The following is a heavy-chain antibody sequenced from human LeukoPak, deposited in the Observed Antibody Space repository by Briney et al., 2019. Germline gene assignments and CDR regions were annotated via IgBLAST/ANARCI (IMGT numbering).Heavy chain of an antibody. CDR3: ARGTRIQKNWFDP. CDR1: GYSISSGYY. D-gene: IGHD5-18*01. CDR2: IYHSGST. J-gene: IGHJ5*02. V-gene: IGHV4-38-2*02. Sequence: SETLSLTCTVSGYSISSGYYWGWIRPPPGKGLEWIGSIYHSGSTYYNPSLKSRVTISVDTSKNQFSLKLSSVTAADTAVYYCARGTRIQKNWFDPWGQGTLVTVSS.